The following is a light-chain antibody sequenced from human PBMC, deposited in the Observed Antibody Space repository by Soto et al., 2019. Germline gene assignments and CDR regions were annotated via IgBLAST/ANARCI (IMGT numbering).Light chain of an antibody. CDR3: ISYSVSDSLEV. CDR1: SSDVGGYNF. V-gene: IGLV2-14*01. J-gene: IGLJ1*01. Sequence: QSVLTQPASVSGSPGQSLTISCTGTSSDVGGYNFVSWYQQHPGKAPKLLIYEVSNRPTGVSDRFSGSKSGKTASLTISGLQAEDEADYYCISYSVSDSLEVFGPGPQVTLL. CDR2: EVS.